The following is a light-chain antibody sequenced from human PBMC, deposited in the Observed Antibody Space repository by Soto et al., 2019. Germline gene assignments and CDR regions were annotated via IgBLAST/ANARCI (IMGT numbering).Light chain of an antibody. Sequence: EIVLTQFPGTLSLSPGERVTLSCRASQSVSSNYLAWYQQRPGQPPNLLIFGASNRAPGIPDRFSGSGSGTDFTLTISRLEPEDFAVYYCQQYGSSIKTFGQGTKVDIK. J-gene: IGKJ1*01. V-gene: IGKV3-20*01. CDR3: QQYGSSIKT. CDR2: GAS. CDR1: QSVSSNY.